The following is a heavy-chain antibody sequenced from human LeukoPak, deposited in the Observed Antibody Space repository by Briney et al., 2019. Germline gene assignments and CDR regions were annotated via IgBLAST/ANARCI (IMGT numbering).Heavy chain of an antibody. CDR1: GGSIGSGSYY. J-gene: IGHJ6*03. D-gene: IGHD2-2*01. CDR2: IYTSGST. V-gene: IGHV4-61*02. CDR3: ARGPGYCSSTSCYYYYYYMDV. Sequence: SETLSLTCTVSGGSIGSGSYYWSWIRQPAGKGLEWIGRIYTSGSTNYNPSLKSRVTISVDTSKNQFSLKLSSVTAADTAVYYCARGPGYCSSTSCYYYYYYMDVWGKGTTVTVSS.